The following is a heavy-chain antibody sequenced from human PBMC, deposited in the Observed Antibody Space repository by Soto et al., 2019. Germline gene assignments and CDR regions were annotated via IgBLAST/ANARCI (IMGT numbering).Heavy chain of an antibody. V-gene: IGHV1-18*01. Sequence: ASVKVSCKASGYTFTSYGISWVRQAPGQGLEWMGWISAYNGNTNYAQKLQGRVTMTTDTSTSTAYMELRSLRSDDTAVYYCARTGYDFWSGYYTKGVYYYHGMDVWGQGTTVTVSS. D-gene: IGHD3-3*01. CDR1: GYTFTSYG. CDR3: ARTGYDFWSGYYTKGVYYYHGMDV. J-gene: IGHJ6*02. CDR2: ISAYNGNT.